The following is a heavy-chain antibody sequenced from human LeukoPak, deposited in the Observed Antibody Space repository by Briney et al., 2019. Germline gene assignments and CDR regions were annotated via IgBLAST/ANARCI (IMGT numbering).Heavy chain of an antibody. CDR2: IYSSGST. J-gene: IGHJ4*02. CDR1: GASITSFH. CDR3: ARKDGDY. V-gene: IGHV4-4*07. D-gene: IGHD6-6*01. Sequence: PSETLSLTCAVSGASITSFHWTWFRQPAGRGLEWIGLIYSSGSTLYTPSLQSRVAMSVDMTKNQLSLKLSSVTAADAATYYCARKDGDYWGQGTLVTVSS.